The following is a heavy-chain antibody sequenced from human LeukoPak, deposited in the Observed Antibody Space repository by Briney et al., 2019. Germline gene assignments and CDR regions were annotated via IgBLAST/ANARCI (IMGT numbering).Heavy chain of an antibody. CDR2: IYSDGTT. Sequence: SETLSLTCSVSGVSTTSYYWNWIRQAPGKGLEWIGYIYSDGTTSYSPSLRSRVTISIDTSRNQFSLKLSSVTAADAAVYYCARDTRSYDTSGYYYFDYWGQGALVTVSS. V-gene: IGHV4-59*01. D-gene: IGHD3-22*01. CDR1: GVSTTSYY. J-gene: IGHJ4*02. CDR3: ARDTRSYDTSGYYYFDY.